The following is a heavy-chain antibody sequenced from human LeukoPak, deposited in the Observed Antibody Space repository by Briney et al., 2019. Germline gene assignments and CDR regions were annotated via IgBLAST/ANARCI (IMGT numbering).Heavy chain of an antibody. Sequence: SETLSLTCAVYGGSFSGYYWSWVRQPPGKGLEWIGYIYYSGSTNYNPSLKSRVTISVDTSKNQFSLKLSSVTAADTAVYYCARPQGVTGRDAFDIWGQGTMVTVSS. D-gene: IGHD3-9*01. CDR2: IYYSGST. J-gene: IGHJ3*02. CDR1: GGSFSGYY. CDR3: ARPQGVTGRDAFDI. V-gene: IGHV4-59*08.